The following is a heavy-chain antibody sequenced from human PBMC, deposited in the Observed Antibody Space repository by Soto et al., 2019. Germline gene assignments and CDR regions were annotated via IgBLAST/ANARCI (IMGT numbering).Heavy chain of an antibody. CDR3: ARSSPTYYYYYGMDV. J-gene: IGHJ6*02. Sequence: ASVKVSCKASGYTFTGYYMHWVRQAPGQGLEWMGWINPNSGGTNYAQKFQGWVTMTRDTSISTAYMELSRLRSDDTAVYYCARSSPTYYYYYGMDVWGQGTTVTVSS. CDR1: GYTFTGYY. CDR2: INPNSGGT. D-gene: IGHD6-6*01. V-gene: IGHV1-2*04.